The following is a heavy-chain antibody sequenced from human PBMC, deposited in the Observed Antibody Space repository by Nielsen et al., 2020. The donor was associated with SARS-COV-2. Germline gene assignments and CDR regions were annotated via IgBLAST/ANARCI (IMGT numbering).Heavy chain of an antibody. D-gene: IGHD2-2*01. CDR1: GFTFSDYY. V-gene: IGHV3-11*05. J-gene: IGHJ4*02. Sequence: GESLKISCAASGFTFSDYYMSWIRQAPGKGLEWVSYISSSSSYTNYADSVKGQFTISRDNAKNSLYLQMNSLRAEDTAVYYCARGSRYCSSTSCQPPDYWGQGTLVTVSS. CDR3: ARGSRYCSSTSCQPPDY. CDR2: ISSSSSYT.